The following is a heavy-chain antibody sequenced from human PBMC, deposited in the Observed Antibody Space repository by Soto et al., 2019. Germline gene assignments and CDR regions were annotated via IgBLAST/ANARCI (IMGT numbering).Heavy chain of an antibody. CDR1: GYTFTRYE. CDR3: ARGPHAYFKDY. Sequence: QVQLVQSGAEVKKPGASVKVSCKASGYTFTRYEINWVRQATGQGLEWMGWMNANNGNTGYAQKFQGRVTMTRNTAKSTAYRELSSLRSEDTAVYYCARGPHAYFKDYWGQGTLVTVSS. CDR2: MNANNGNT. J-gene: IGHJ4*02. V-gene: IGHV1-8*01. D-gene: IGHD2-8*01.